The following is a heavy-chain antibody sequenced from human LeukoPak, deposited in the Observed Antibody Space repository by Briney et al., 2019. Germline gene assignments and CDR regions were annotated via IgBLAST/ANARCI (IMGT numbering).Heavy chain of an antibody. Sequence: GGSLRLSCAASGLTFNNYWMTWVRQAPGKGLGWVANIKQDGSDKYYGDSVKGRFTISRDNAKNSLYLQMNSLRAEDTAVYFCARYRGSGCFDPWGQGTLVTVSS. CDR1: GLTFNNYW. J-gene: IGHJ5*02. CDR2: IKQDGSDK. V-gene: IGHV3-7*04. CDR3: ARYRGSGCFDP. D-gene: IGHD2-15*01.